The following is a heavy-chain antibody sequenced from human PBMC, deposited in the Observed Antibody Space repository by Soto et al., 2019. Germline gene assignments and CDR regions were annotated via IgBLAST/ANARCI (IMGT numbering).Heavy chain of an antibody. CDR1: GFTFSSYG. CDR3: ARATYGDQMDY. Sequence: QVQLVESGGGVVQPGRSLRLSCAASGFTFSSYGMHWVRQAPGKGLEWVAVIWYDGSDKYYADSVKGRFTIARDNSKNTLYLQMNSLRAEDTAVYYWARATYGDQMDYWGQGTLVTVSS. V-gene: IGHV3-33*01. J-gene: IGHJ4*02. CDR2: IWYDGSDK. D-gene: IGHD4-17*01.